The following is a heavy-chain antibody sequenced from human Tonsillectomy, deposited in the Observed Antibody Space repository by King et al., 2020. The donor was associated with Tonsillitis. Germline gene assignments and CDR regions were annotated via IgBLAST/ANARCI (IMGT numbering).Heavy chain of an antibody. CDR3: ARQKTGYYSDFDY. CDR2: IYPGDSDT. D-gene: IGHD3-9*01. J-gene: IGHJ4*02. Sequence: QLVQSGAEVKKPGESLKISCKGSGYSFTTYWIGWVRQMPGKGLEWMGIIYPGDSDTRYSPSFPGQVTISADKSLSTAYLQWSSLKASDTAMYYCARQKTGYYSDFDYWGQGTLVTVSS. V-gene: IGHV5-51*01. CDR1: GYSFTTYW.